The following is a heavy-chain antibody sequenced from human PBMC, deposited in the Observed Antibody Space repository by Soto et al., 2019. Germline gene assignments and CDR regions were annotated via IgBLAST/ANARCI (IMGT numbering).Heavy chain of an antibody. D-gene: IGHD3-9*01. CDR1: GFTFSSYD. V-gene: IGHV3-13*01. Sequence: EVQLVESGGGLVQPGGSLRLSCAASGFTFSSYDMHWVRQATGKGLEWVSAIGTAGDTYYPGSVKGRFTISRENAKNSLYLQMNSLRAGETAVYYCARGSYYDILTGYYGMHWFDPWGQGTLVTVSS. CDR2: IGTAGDT. CDR3: ARGSYYDILTGYYGMHWFDP. J-gene: IGHJ5*02.